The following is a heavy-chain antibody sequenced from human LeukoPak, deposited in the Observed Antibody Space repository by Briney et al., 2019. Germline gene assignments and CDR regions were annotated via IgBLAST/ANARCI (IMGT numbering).Heavy chain of an antibody. CDR3: ARDWDDILTGQFN. CDR2: ISSTSSYI. D-gene: IGHD3-9*01. V-gene: IGHV3-21*01. Sequence: GGSLRLSCAASRFTFSSYSMNWVRQAPGKGLEWVSSISSTSSYIYYADSVKGRFTISRDNAKNTLYLQMNSLRAEDTAVYYCARDWDDILTGQFNWGQGTLVTVTS. CDR1: RFTFSSYS. J-gene: IGHJ4*02.